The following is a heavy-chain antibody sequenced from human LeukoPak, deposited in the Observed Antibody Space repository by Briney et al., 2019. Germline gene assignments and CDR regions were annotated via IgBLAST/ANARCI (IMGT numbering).Heavy chain of an antibody. CDR3: ARHGDFWDGRSWFDP. J-gene: IGHJ5*02. CDR2: IYTSGTA. CDR1: GRSISSFY. D-gene: IGHD3-3*01. V-gene: IGHV4-4*09. Sequence: PSEPVSLTCNLSGRSISSFYLIWTRQPPGRGLECIGYIYTSGTAKYNPSLKSRLTMSVDTSNSQFLLKLSSVTAADTAVYYCARHGDFWDGRSWFDPWGQGTLVTVSS.